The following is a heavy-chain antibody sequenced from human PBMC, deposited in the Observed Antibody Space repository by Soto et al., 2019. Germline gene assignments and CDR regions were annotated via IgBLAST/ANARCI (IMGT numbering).Heavy chain of an antibody. Sequence: GSLRLSCTASGFTFSSYGMGWVRQAPGKGLQWVSTIRGDGGQTHYTDSVKGRFSISRDNSKNTVYLQMDSLRAEDTAMYFCARDVGLDSDDFFAYWGQGTQVTVSS. J-gene: IGHJ4*02. CDR1: GFTFSSYG. CDR3: ARDVGLDSDDFFAY. V-gene: IGHV3-23*01. CDR2: IRGDGGQT. D-gene: IGHD3-9*01.